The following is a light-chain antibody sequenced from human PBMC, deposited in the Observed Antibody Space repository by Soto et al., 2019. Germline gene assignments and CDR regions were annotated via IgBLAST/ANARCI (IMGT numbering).Light chain of an antibody. CDR3: QQHGRSPIT. J-gene: IGKJ5*01. Sequence: DIVLTQSPGTLSLSPGERVTLSCRASQIVTSDYLAWYHQAPGQAPRLLIYGAFNRATGISDRFSGSGSGTDFTLSISRLEPEDFAVYYCQQHGRSPITFGQGTRLEIK. V-gene: IGKV3-20*01. CDR2: GAF. CDR1: QIVTSDY.